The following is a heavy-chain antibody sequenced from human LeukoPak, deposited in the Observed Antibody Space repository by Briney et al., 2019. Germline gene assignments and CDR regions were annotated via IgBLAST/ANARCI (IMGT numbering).Heavy chain of an antibody. D-gene: IGHD6-13*01. CDR1: GGSISSSSSSYY. V-gene: IGHV4-39*07. Sequence: SSETLSLTCTVSGGSISSSSSSYYWGWIRQPPGKGLEWIGSIHYSGSTSYNPSLKSRVTISVDKSKNQFSLKLGSVTAADTAVYYCASQTAAGGYWGQGTLVTVSS. CDR3: ASQTAAGGY. CDR2: IHYSGST. J-gene: IGHJ4*02.